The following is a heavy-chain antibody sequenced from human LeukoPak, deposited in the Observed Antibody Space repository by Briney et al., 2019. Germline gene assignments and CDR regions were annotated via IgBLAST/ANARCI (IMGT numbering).Heavy chain of an antibody. CDR2: IYYTGST. CDR1: GGSISSGGYY. J-gene: IGHJ4*02. CDR3: PRAHYYDSSFTRSYFDY. Sequence: PSETLSLTCTVSGGSISSGGYYWSWIRQHPGKGLEWIGYIYYTGSTYYNPSLKSRVTISVDTSKNQFSLKLSSVTAADTAVYSCPRAHYYDSSFTRSYFDYWGQGTLVTVSS. V-gene: IGHV4-31*03. D-gene: IGHD3-22*01.